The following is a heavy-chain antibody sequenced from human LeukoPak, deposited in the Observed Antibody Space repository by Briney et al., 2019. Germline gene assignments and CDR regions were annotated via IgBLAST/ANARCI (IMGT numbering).Heavy chain of an antibody. V-gene: IGHV4-59*12. CDR1: GGSISSYY. CDR2: IYYSGST. D-gene: IGHD1-26*01. CDR3: ASLSSGSYYASYYMDV. J-gene: IGHJ6*03. Sequence: PSETLSLTCTVSGGSISSYYWNWIRQPPGKGLEWIGYIYYSGSTNYNPSLTSRVTISVDTSKNEFSLKLSSVTAADTAVYYCASLSSGSYYASYYMDVWGKGTTVTVSS.